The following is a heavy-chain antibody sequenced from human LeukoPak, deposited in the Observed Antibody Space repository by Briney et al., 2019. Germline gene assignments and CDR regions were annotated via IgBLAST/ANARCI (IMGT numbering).Heavy chain of an antibody. CDR3: ARTPTYCGGDCYYFDP. CDR2: IHHTGST. V-gene: IGHV4-30-2*01. Sequence: SETLSLTCTVSGGSISSSSYSWSWIRQPPGKGLEWIGYIHHTGSTYYNPSLKSRVTISVDRSKNQFSLKLSSVTAADTAMYFCARTPTYCGGDCYYFDPWGQGTLVTVSS. D-gene: IGHD2-21*02. J-gene: IGHJ5*02. CDR1: GGSISSSSYS.